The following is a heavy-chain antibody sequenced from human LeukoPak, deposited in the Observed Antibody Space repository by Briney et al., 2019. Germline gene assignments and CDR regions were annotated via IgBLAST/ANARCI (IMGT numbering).Heavy chain of an antibody. D-gene: IGHD2-15*01. CDR2: IDYTGTT. Sequence: SETLSLTCTVSGGSFSTSSYYWGWIRQPPGKGLEWIGTIDYTGTTYYSPSLASRVTISVDSSRNHFSLKLMSVTAADTAVYYCARDLFCSGGKCYSGRYDFWGQGTLLSVSS. J-gene: IGHJ4*02. V-gene: IGHV4-39*02. CDR3: ARDLFCSGGKCYSGRYDF. CDR1: GGSFSTSSYY.